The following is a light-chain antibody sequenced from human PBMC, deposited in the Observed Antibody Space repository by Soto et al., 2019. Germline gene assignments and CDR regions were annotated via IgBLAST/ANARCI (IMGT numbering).Light chain of an antibody. CDR3: ASWDDSRNGQVV. CDR1: SSNIGSNT. CDR2: SNN. J-gene: IGLJ2*01. Sequence: QSVLTQPPSASGTPGQRVTLSCSGSSSNIGSNTVNWYQQLPGTAPKLLIYSNNQRPSGVPDRFSGSKSVTSASLAISGLQSEDEADYYCASWDDSRNGQVVFGGGTKLTVL. V-gene: IGLV1-44*01.